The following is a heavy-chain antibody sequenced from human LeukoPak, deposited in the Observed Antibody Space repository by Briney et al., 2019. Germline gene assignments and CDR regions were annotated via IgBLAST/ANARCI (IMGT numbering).Heavy chain of an antibody. CDR3: ARDIVVVPAANQVVNWFDP. CDR2: IYTSGSN. CDR1: GGSISSGSYC. V-gene: IGHV4-61*02. J-gene: IGHJ5*02. Sequence: SQTLSLTCTVSGGSISSGSYCWSWIRQPAGKGLEGIGRIYTSGSNNYNPSLKSRVTISVDTSKNQFSLKLSSVTAADTAVYYCARDIVVVPAANQVVNWFDPWGQGTLVTVSS. D-gene: IGHD2-2*01.